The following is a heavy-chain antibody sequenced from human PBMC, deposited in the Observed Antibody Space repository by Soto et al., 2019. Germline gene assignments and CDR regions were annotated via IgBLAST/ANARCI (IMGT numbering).Heavy chain of an antibody. D-gene: IGHD6-19*01. CDR3: ARGLFGQQWLVGFDT. Sequence: QVQLVQSGAEVKKPGSSVKVSCKASGCSFSNYIFSWVRQAPGQGLEWMGGTIPMFATAQYAQKLQGRVTITADESTSTVYMDLTSLRSDDTAVYYCARGLFGQQWLVGFDTWGQGTLVTVSS. CDR2: TIPMFATA. CDR1: GCSFSNYI. J-gene: IGHJ4*02. V-gene: IGHV1-69*01.